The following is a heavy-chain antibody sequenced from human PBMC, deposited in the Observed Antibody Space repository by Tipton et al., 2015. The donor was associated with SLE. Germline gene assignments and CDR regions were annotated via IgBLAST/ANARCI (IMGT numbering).Heavy chain of an antibody. D-gene: IGHD6-13*01. CDR3: AKASPRRYSSSWYEGDAFDI. CDR2: ISSSSSYI. J-gene: IGHJ3*02. CDR1: GFTFSTFG. V-gene: IGHV3-21*04. Sequence: SLRLSCAVSGFTFSTFGMNWVRQAPGKGLEWVSSISSSSSYIYYADSVKGRFTISRDNSKNTLYLQMNSLRAEDTAVYYCAKASPRRYSSSWYEGDAFDIWGQGTMVTVSS.